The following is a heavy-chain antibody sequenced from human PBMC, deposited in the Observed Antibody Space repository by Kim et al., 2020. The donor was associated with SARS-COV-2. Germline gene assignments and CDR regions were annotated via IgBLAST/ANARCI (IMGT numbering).Heavy chain of an antibody. CDR2: IYYSGST. V-gene: IGHV4-39*01. CDR1: GGSISSSSYY. J-gene: IGHJ4*02. Sequence: SETLSLTCTVSGGSISSSSYYWGWIRQPPGKGLEWIGSIYYSGSTYYNPSLKSRVTISVDTSKNQFSLKLSSVTAADTAVYYCARHPNGGYYYGSGRYYYFDYWGQGTLVTVSS. CDR3: ARHPNGGYYYGSGRYYYFDY. D-gene: IGHD3-10*01.